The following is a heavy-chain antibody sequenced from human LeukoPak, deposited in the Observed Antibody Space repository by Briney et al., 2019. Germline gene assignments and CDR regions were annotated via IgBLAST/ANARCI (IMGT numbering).Heavy chain of an antibody. V-gene: IGHV3-7*01. CDR2: IKQDGSEK. CDR1: GFTFSSYW. CDR3: ARGVRYFDWLLTAAPNDY. Sequence: GGSLRLSCAASGFTFSSYWMSWVRQAPGKGLEWVANIKQDGSEKYYVDSVKGRFTISRDNAKNSLYLQMNSLRAEDTAVYYCARGVRYFDWLLTAAPNDYWGQGTLVTVSS. J-gene: IGHJ4*02. D-gene: IGHD3-9*01.